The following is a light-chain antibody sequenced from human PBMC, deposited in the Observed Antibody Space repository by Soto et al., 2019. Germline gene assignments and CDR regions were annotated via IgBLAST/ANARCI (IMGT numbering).Light chain of an antibody. V-gene: IGKV3-20*01. CDR2: GAS. CDR1: QSVNSSH. CDR3: QQYDNSPLT. J-gene: IGKJ4*01. Sequence: EIVLTQSPGTLSLSPGERAALSCRASQSVNSSHLVWYQQKPGQAPRLLIYGASSRAIGIPDRFSGSGSGTDFTLTITRLEPEDFALYYCQQYDNSPLTFGGGTQLEIK.